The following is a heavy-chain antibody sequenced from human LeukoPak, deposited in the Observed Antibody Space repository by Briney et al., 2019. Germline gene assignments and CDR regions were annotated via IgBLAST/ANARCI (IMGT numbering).Heavy chain of an antibody. J-gene: IGHJ6*02. Sequence: SETLSLTCAVYGGSFSGYYWSWIRQPPGKGLEWIGEINHSGSTNYNPSLKSRVTISVDTSKNQFSLKLSSVTAADTAVYYCARNLWFGELFVPFYYYYYGKDVWGQGTTVTVSS. D-gene: IGHD3-10*01. CDR3: ARNLWFGELFVPFYYYYYGKDV. V-gene: IGHV4-34*01. CDR2: INHSGST. CDR1: GGSFSGYY.